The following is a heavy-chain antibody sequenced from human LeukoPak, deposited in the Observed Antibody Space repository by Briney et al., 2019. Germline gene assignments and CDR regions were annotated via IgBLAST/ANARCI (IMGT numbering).Heavy chain of an antibody. Sequence: GCALRLSCAASGFTFSSYAMSWVREAPGKGLEWVSAIRDSGSSTHYADSVKGRFTTSRDNSKNTLFLQMNSLRAEDTAIYYCAKYGPQDSGSSHFDYWGQGALVTVSS. CDR1: GFTFSSYA. J-gene: IGHJ4*02. V-gene: IGHV3-23*01. CDR3: AKYGPQDSGSSHFDY. CDR2: IRDSGSST. D-gene: IGHD1-26*01.